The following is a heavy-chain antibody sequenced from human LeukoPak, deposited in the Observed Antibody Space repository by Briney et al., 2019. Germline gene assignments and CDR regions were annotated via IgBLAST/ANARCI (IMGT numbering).Heavy chain of an antibody. V-gene: IGHV3-33*01. Sequence: GGSLRLSCAASGFTFSSYGMHWVRQAPGKGLEWVAVIWYDGSNKYYADSVKGRFTISRDNSKNTMYLQMNSLRAEDTAVYYCAREMGPYYGDYEFEFRDGFDPWGQGTLVTVSS. D-gene: IGHD4-17*01. CDR2: IWYDGSNK. J-gene: IGHJ5*02. CDR3: AREMGPYYGDYEFEFRDGFDP. CDR1: GFTFSSYG.